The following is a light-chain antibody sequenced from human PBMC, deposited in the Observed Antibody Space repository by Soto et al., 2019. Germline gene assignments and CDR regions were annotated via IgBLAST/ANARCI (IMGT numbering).Light chain of an antibody. CDR1: SSDVGGYNY. Sequence: QSALTQPASVSGSPGQSITISCTGTSSDVGGYNYVSWYQQHPGTAPKLLIYDVSNRPSGVSNRFSCSKSGNTASLTISGLQAEDEADYYCSSYTSSSTLYVFGTGTKVTVL. V-gene: IGLV2-14*01. CDR2: DVS. CDR3: SSYTSSSTLYV. J-gene: IGLJ1*01.